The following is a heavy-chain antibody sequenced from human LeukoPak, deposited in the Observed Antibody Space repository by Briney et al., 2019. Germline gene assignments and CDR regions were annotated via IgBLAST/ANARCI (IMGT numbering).Heavy chain of an antibody. J-gene: IGHJ4*02. Sequence: GGSLRLSCAASGFTVSSNYMSWVRQAPGKGLEWVSVIYSGGSTYYADSVKGRFTISRDNSKNTLYLQMNSLRAEDTAVYYCAREHCSSTSCSVDYWGQGTLVTVSS. V-gene: IGHV3-66*02. CDR3: AREHCSSTSCSVDY. CDR1: GFTVSSNY. CDR2: IYSGGST. D-gene: IGHD2-2*01.